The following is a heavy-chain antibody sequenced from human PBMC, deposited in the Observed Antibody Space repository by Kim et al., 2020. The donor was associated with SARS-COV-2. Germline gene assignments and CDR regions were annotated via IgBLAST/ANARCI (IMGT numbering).Heavy chain of an antibody. J-gene: IGHJ5*02. CDR1: GFTFSSYE. CDR2: ISSSGSTI. V-gene: IGHV3-48*03. CDR3: ARGDVAYYDFWSGITPLNWFDP. Sequence: GGSLRLSCAASGFTFSSYEMNWVRQAPGKGLEWVSYISSSGSTIYYADSVKGRFTISRDNAKNSLYLQMNTLRAEDTAVYYCARGDVAYYDFWSGITPLNWFDPWAREPWSPSPQ. D-gene: IGHD3-3*01.